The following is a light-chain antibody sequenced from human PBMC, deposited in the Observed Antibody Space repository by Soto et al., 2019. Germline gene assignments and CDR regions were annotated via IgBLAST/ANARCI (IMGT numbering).Light chain of an antibody. CDR1: QSVSSTY. Sequence: EIVMTQSPASLSVSPGERATLSFRASQSVSSTYLAWYQQKPGQAPRLLIYGASSRATGIPDRFSGSGSGTDFTLTISRLEPEDFAVYYCQQYDSSPKTFGQGTKVDNK. CDR2: GAS. CDR3: QQYDSSPKT. J-gene: IGKJ1*01. V-gene: IGKV3-20*01.